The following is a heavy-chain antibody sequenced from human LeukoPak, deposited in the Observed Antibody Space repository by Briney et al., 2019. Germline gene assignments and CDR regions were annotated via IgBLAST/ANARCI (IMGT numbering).Heavy chain of an antibody. CDR3: AREVRGDYFDY. D-gene: IGHD3-16*01. V-gene: IGHV3-48*03. CDR2: ISSSGSTI. CDR1: GFTFSSYE. Sequence: GGSLRLSCAASGFTFSSYEMNWVRQAPGKGLEWVSYISSSGSTIYYADSVKGRFTISRDNARNSLYPQMNSLRAEDTAVYYCAREVRGDYFDYWGQGTLVTVSS. J-gene: IGHJ4*02.